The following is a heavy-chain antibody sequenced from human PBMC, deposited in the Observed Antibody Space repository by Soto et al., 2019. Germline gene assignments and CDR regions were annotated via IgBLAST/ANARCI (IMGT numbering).Heavy chain of an antibody. D-gene: IGHD4-17*01. Sequence: ESGGGVVQPGRSLRLSCAASGFTFSSYGMHWVRQAPGKGLEWVAVISYDGSNKYYADSVKGRFTISRDNSKNTLYLQMNSLRAEDTAVYYCAKEGHDDYGDYVSAFDIWGQGTMVTVSS. CDR2: ISYDGSNK. CDR1: GFTFSSYG. J-gene: IGHJ3*02. CDR3: AKEGHDDYGDYVSAFDI. V-gene: IGHV3-30*18.